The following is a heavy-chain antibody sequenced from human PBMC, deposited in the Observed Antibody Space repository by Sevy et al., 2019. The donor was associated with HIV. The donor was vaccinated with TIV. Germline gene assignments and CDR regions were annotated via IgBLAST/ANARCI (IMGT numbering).Heavy chain of an antibody. J-gene: IGHJ5*02. CDR1: GYSFTSYW. CDR3: AGTYYYDSSGYTWFDP. CDR2: IYPGDSDT. V-gene: IGHV5-51*01. D-gene: IGHD3-22*01. Sequence: GESLKISCKGSGYSFTSYWIGWVRQMPGKGLEWMGIIYPGDSDTRYSPSFQGQVTISADKSISTAYLQWSSLKASDTAIYYCAGTYYYDSSGYTWFDPWGQGTLVTVSS.